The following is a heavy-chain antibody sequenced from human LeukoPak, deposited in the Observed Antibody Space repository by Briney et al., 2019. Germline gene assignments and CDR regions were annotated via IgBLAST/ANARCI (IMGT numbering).Heavy chain of an antibody. J-gene: IGHJ4*02. CDR1: GGTFSSYA. D-gene: IGHD3-9*01. V-gene: IGHV1-69*04. Sequence: ASVKVSCKASGGTFSSYAISWVRQAPGQGLEWMGRIIPILGIANYAQKFQGRVTITADKSTSTAYMELSSLRSEDTAVYYCARDTLTGYFDYWGQGTLVTVSS. CDR3: ARDTLTGYFDY. CDR2: IIPILGIA.